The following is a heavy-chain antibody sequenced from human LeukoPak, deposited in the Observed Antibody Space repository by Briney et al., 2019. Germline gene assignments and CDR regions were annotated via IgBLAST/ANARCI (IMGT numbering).Heavy chain of an antibody. J-gene: IGHJ4*02. CDR2: IYYSGST. CDR3: ARENWRSKSIDFDS. V-gene: IGHV4-59*12. Sequence: KPSETLSLTCTVSGGSISSYYWSWIRQPPGKGLEWIGYIYYSGSTNYNPSLKSRVTISVDTSKNQFSLKLSSVTAADTAAYFCARENWRSKSIDFDSWGQGTLVTVSS. D-gene: IGHD6-6*01. CDR1: GGSISSYY.